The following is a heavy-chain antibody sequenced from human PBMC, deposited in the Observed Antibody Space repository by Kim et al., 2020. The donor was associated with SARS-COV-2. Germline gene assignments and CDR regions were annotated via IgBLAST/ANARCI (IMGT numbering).Heavy chain of an antibody. CDR1: AFTFTTSW. D-gene: IGHD6-6*01. V-gene: IGHV3-7*01. CDR3: ARDPDRSAFDI. Sequence: GGSLRLSCSASAFTFTTSWMAWVRQAPGNGLEWVGNINQDGSKKNYVDSVKGRFTISRDNAKNLLYLQMNSLRVEDTALYYCARDPDRSAFDIWGQGTMV. CDR2: INQDGSKK. J-gene: IGHJ3*02.